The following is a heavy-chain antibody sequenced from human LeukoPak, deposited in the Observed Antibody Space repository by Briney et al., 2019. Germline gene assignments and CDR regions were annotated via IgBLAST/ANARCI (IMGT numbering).Heavy chain of an antibody. V-gene: IGHV3-72*01. CDR3: TRSHYQSSDYFDEDAFDI. CDR2: ARSKVNSYTT. J-gene: IGHJ3*02. Sequence: PGGSLRLSCAASGFTFSDHYMDWLRKSPGEGREGVGRARSKVNSYTTECAGAVQRRFSISTDDSNNSLYLQLNSLKTEDTALYYCTRSHYQSSDYFDEDAFDIWGQGTMVTVSS. D-gene: IGHD3-22*01. CDR1: GFTFSDHY.